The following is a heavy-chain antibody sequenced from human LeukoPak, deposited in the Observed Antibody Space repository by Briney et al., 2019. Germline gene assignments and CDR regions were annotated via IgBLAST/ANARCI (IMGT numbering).Heavy chain of an antibody. V-gene: IGHV1-18*01. CDR3: ARDLSLGIVGYDAFDI. J-gene: IGHJ3*02. Sequence: ASVKVSCKASGYTFTSYGISWVRQAPGQGLEWMGWISAYNGNTNYAQKLQGRVTMTTDTSTSTAYMELRSLRSDDTAVYYCARDLSLGIVGYDAFDIWGQGTMVTVSS. D-gene: IGHD3-22*01. CDR2: ISAYNGNT. CDR1: GYTFTSYG.